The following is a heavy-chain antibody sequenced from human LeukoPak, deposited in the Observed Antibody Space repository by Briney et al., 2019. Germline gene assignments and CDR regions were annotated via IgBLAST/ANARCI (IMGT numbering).Heavy chain of an antibody. CDR3: ARDMRGDGFDI. V-gene: IGHV3-7*04. CDR2: KRQDGGEK. CDR1: GFTFSTYW. Sequence: GGSLILSCAASGFTFSTYWMAWVRQAPGEGLGWVADKRQDGGEKYYVDSVEGRFTISRDNAQKSLFLQMNSLRAEDTSVYYCARDMRGDGFDIWGQGTMVTVSS. J-gene: IGHJ3*02. D-gene: IGHD2-2*01.